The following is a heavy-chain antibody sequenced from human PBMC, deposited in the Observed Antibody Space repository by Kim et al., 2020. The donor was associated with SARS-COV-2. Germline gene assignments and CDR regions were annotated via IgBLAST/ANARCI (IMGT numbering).Heavy chain of an antibody. Sequence: GGSLRLSCAASGFTFSSYSMNWVRQAPGKGLEWVSSISSSSSYIYYADSVKGRFTISRDNAKNSLYLQMNSLRAEDTAVYYCARDIRGGELVDYWGQGTLVTVSS. CDR3: ARDIRGGELVDY. J-gene: IGHJ4*02. CDR2: ISSSSSYI. V-gene: IGHV3-21*01. CDR1: GFTFSSYS. D-gene: IGHD3-10*01.